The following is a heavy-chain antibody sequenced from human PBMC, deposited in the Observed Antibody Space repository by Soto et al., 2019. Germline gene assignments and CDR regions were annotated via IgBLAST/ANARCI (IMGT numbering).Heavy chain of an antibody. J-gene: IGHJ4*02. D-gene: IGHD2-15*01. CDR2: IYHSGST. CDR1: GYSISSGYY. Sequence: ETLSLTCAVSGYSISSGYYWGWIRQPPGKGLEWIGSIYHSGSTYYNPSLKSRVTISVDTSKNQFSLKLSSVTAADTAVYYCARQAVAATDFDYWGQGXLVTVSS. V-gene: IGHV4-38-2*01. CDR3: ARQAVAATDFDY.